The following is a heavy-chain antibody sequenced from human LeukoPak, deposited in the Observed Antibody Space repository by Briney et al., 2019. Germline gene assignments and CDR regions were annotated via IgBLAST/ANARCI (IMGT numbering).Heavy chain of an antibody. CDR3: ARGPSNWGYDY. CDR1: GYTFTSYD. V-gene: IGHV1-8*01. Sequence: ASVKVSCKASGYTFTSYDFNWVRQATGQRPEWMGWMSPNSGDTGYAQKFQDRVTMTRNTSISTAYMELSSLRSDDTAVYYCARGPSNWGYDYWGSGTLVTVSS. CDR2: MSPNSGDT. J-gene: IGHJ4*02. D-gene: IGHD7-27*01.